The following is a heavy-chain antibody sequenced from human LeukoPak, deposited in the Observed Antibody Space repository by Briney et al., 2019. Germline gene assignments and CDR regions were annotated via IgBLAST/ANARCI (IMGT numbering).Heavy chain of an antibody. Sequence: GGSLRHSCAASGFTFNTYNMNWVRQAPGKGLEWVSSISSSSSYIYYADSVKGRFTISRDNAKNSLYLQMNSLRAEDTAVYYCATGSGSYYNDFDYWGQGTLVTVSS. CDR2: ISSSSSYI. CDR1: GFTFNTYN. D-gene: IGHD3-10*01. CDR3: ATGSGSYYNDFDY. J-gene: IGHJ4*02. V-gene: IGHV3-21*01.